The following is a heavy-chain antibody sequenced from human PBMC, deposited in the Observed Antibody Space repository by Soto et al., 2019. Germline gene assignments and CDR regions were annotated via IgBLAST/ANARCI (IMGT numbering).Heavy chain of an antibody. Sequence: GGSLRLSCAASGFTFSSYGMHWVRQAPGKGLEWVAVISYDGSNKYYADSVKGRFTISRDNSKNTLYLQMNSLRAEDTAVYYCAKDRSHAVSWELPANDYWGQGTLVTVSS. J-gene: IGHJ4*02. CDR2: ISYDGSNK. CDR1: GFTFSSYG. CDR3: AKDRSHAVSWELPANDY. V-gene: IGHV3-30*18. D-gene: IGHD1-26*01.